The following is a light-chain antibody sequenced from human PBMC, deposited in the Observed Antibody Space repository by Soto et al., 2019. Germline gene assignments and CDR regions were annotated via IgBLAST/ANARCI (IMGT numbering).Light chain of an antibody. CDR1: QTIDSW. J-gene: IGKJ1*01. CDR2: KAS. Sequence: DIQMTQSPSTLSASVGDRVTITGRASQTIDSWLAWYQQRPGKPPNLLIYKASTLASGVPSRFSGSGSGTEFTLTINSLQPDDFATYYCQQYHIYSGTFGQGTKADIK. CDR3: QQYHIYSGT. V-gene: IGKV1-5*03.